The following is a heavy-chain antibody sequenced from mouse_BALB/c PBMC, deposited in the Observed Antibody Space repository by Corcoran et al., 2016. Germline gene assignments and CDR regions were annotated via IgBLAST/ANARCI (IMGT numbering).Heavy chain of an antibody. D-gene: IGHD2-1*01. CDR1: GYTFTDYN. J-gene: IGHJ3*01. CDR3: ANTDYGNYGWFAY. CDR2: INPNNGGT. Sequence: EVLLQQSGPELVKPGASVKIPCKASGYTFTDYNMDWVKQNHGKSLEWIGDINPNNGGTIYNQKFKGKATLTVDKSSSTAYMELRSLTSEDTAIYYCANTDYGNYGWFAYWGQGTLVTVSA. V-gene: IGHV1-18*01.